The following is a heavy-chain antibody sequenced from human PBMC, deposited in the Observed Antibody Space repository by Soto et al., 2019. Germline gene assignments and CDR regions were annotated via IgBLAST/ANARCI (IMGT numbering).Heavy chain of an antibody. CDR1: GGSFSGYY. CDR2: INHSGST. V-gene: IGHV4-34*01. D-gene: IGHD2-2*01. J-gene: IGHJ5*02. Sequence: SETLSLTCAVYGGSFSGYYWTWIRQPPGTGLEWIGEINHSGSTNYNPSLKSRVTISVDTSKNQLSLKLSSVTAADTAVYYCARLHCNSPNCVPLDPWGQGTLVTVSS. CDR3: ARLHCNSPNCVPLDP.